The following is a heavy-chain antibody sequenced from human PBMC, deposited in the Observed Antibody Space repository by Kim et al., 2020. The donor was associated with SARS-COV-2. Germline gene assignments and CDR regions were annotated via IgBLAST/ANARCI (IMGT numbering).Heavy chain of an antibody. CDR2: DK. CDR3: ASHTNSRSLGY. D-gene: IGHD6-13*01. V-gene: IGHV3-7*03. J-gene: IGHJ4*02. Sequence: DKKYLDSVKGRFTISRDNAKNSLYLQMDSLGADDTAVYYCASHTNSRSLGYWGQGTLVTVSS.